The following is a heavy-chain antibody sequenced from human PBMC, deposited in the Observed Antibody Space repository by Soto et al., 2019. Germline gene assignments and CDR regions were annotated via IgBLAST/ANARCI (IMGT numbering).Heavy chain of an antibody. Sequence: QVQLVESGGGVVQPGRSLRLSCAASGLTLSNYGMHWVRQAPGKGLEWVAVIWYDGSNKYYADSVKGRFTISRDNSKNTLYLQMNSLRAEDTAVYYCAREDYGDSHDYWGQGTLVTVSS. CDR2: IWYDGSNK. CDR3: AREDYGDSHDY. CDR1: GLTLSNYG. J-gene: IGHJ4*02. V-gene: IGHV3-33*01. D-gene: IGHD4-17*01.